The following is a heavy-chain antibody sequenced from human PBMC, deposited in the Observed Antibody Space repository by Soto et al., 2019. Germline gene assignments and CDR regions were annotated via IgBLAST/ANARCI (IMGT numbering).Heavy chain of an antibody. CDR2: VDSSRRYI. J-gene: IGHJ3*01. V-gene: IGHV3-21*01. Sequence: LRLSCAASGFTFSSYSMNWVRQAPGKGLQWVASVDSSRRYIYYADSVKGRFTISRDNAKMYLQMNSLRPEDTAVYYCARDGDDYYDASGYYGLFDVWGQGTMVTVSS. D-gene: IGHD3-22*01. CDR3: ARDGDDYYDASGYYGLFDV. CDR1: GFTFSSYS.